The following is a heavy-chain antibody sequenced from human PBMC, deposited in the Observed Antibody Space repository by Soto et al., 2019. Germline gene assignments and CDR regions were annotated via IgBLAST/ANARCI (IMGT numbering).Heavy chain of an antibody. V-gene: IGHV1-8*01. CDR2: MNPNSGNT. CDR3: GYSSSYYYYYGMDV. CDR1: GYTFTSYD. J-gene: IGHJ6*02. D-gene: IGHD6-6*01. Sequence: GASVKVSCKXSGYTFTSYDINWVRQATGQGLEWMGWMNPNSGNTGYAQKFQGGVTMTRNTSISTAYMELSSLRSEDTAVYYCGYSSSYYYYYGMDVWGQGTTVTVSS.